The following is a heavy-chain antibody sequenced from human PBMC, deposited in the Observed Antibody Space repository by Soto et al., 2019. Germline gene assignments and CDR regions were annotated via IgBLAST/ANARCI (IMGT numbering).Heavy chain of an antibody. CDR2: ISYDGSNK. CDR3: ARGPHDYGAQRDY. CDR1: GFTFSSYA. V-gene: IGHV3-30-3*01. J-gene: IGHJ4*02. D-gene: IGHD4-17*01. Sequence: QVQLVESGGGVVQPGRSLRLSCAASGFTFSSYAMHWVRQAPGKGLEWVAVISYDGSNKYYADSVKGRFTISRDNSKNTLYLQMNSLRAEDTAVYYCARGPHDYGAQRDYWGQGTLVTVSS.